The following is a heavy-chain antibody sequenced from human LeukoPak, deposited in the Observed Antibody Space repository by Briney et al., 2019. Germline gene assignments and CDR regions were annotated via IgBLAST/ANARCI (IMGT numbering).Heavy chain of an antibody. V-gene: IGHV3-48*04. J-gene: IGHJ4*02. CDR1: GFTFSAYP. CDR2: ISGSGDII. Sequence: PGGSQRLSCTASGFTFSAYPMTWVRRAPGKGLEWVSYISGSGDIIYYADSVKGRFTISRDNAKNSLYLQMDSLRAEDTAIYYCARDMTITGADDYWGQGTLVTVSS. D-gene: IGHD6-13*01. CDR3: ARDMTITGADDY.